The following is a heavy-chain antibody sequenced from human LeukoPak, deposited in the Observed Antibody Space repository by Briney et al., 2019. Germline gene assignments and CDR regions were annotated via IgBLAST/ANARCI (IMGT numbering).Heavy chain of an antibody. J-gene: IGHJ3*02. CDR1: VFTFSSYS. CDR2: ISSSSSYI. D-gene: IGHD1-26*01. Sequence: PGGSLRLSCAASVFTFSSYSMNWVRQAPGKGLEWVSSISSSSSYIYYADSVKGRFTISRDNAKNSLYLQMNSLRAEDTAVYYCARAPSAEDTFDIWGQGTMVTVSS. CDR3: ARAPSAEDTFDI. V-gene: IGHV3-21*01.